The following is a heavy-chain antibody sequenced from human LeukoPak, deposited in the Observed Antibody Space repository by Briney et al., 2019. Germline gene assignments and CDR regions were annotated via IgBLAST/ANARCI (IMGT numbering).Heavy chain of an antibody. CDR3: ARQIRAAVLPFYMDV. D-gene: IGHD6-25*01. V-gene: IGHV4-34*01. Sequence: SETLSLTCAVYGGSFSGYYWSWIRQPPGKGLEWIGEINHSGSTNYNPSLKSRVTISVDTSKNQFSLKLSSVTAADTAVYYCARQIRAAVLPFYMDVWGKGTTVTISS. J-gene: IGHJ6*03. CDR2: INHSGST. CDR1: GGSFSGYY.